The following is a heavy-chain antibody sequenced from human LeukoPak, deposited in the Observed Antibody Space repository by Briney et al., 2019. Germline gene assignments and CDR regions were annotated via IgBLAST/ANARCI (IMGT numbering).Heavy chain of an antibody. D-gene: IGHD2-2*02. CDR3: ARGLVPAAICWWSDP. J-gene: IGHJ5*02. CDR2: ISAYNGNT. Sequence: GASVKVSCKASGYTFTSYGISWVRQAPGQGLEWMGWISAYNGNTNYAQKLQGRVTMNTDTSTSTAYMELKSLRSDDTAVYYCARGLVPAAICWWSDPWGQGTLVTVSS. CDR1: GYTFTSYG. V-gene: IGHV1-18*01.